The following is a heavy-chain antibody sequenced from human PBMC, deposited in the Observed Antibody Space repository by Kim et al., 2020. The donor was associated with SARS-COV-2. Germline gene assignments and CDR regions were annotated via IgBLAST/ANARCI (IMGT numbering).Heavy chain of an antibody. J-gene: IGHJ6*03. CDR1: GGPISSYY. V-gene: IGHV4-59*01. CDR2: IYYSGST. CDR3: ARKGGDYYYYYMDG. Sequence: SETLSLTCSFSGGPISSYYWSWIRQPPGKGLEWIGYIYYSGSTNYNPSLKSRVTISVDTSKNQFSLKLSSVTAADTAVYYCARKGGDYYYYYMDGWGKGTTVTVSS. D-gene: IGHD3-16*01.